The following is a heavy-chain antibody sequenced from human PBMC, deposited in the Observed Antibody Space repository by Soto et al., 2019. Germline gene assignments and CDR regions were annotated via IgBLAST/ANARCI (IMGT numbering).Heavy chain of an antibody. CDR2: IFYDGYT. V-gene: IGHV4-39*01. CDR3: ARLQAAVPHY. J-gene: IGHJ4*02. CDR1: GDSISGSPYF. D-gene: IGHD6-13*01. Sequence: QVQLQESGPGLVMPSETLSLTCTVSGDSISGSPYFWGWIRQPPGKRLEWIGSIFYDGYTFYTPSLTSRVTISVDTSKNQFSLKLTFVAAADTAIYFCARLQAAVPHYWGQGILVTVSS.